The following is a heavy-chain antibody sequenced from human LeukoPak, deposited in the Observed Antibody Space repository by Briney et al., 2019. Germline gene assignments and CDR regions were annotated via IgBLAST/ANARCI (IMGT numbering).Heavy chain of an antibody. CDR1: GYTFTRYG. J-gene: IGHJ4*02. V-gene: IGHV1-46*01. Sequence: ASVKVSCKASGYTFTRYGISWVRQAPGQGLAWMGIINPSGGSTSYAQKFQGRVTMTRDTSTSTVYMELSSLRSEDTAVYYCARYCEEAYFDYWGQGTLVTVSS. CDR2: INPSGGST. CDR3: ARYCEEAYFDY. D-gene: IGHD2-21*02.